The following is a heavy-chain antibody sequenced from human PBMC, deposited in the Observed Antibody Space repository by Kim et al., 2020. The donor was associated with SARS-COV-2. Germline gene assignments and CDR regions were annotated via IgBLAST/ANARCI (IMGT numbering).Heavy chain of an antibody. J-gene: IGHJ6*02. V-gene: IGHV3-30*18. CDR2: ISYDGSNK. CDR1: GFTFSSYG. D-gene: IGHD3-3*01. CDR3: AKDAKYYDFWSGYFPNPAGYYHYYYGMDV. Sequence: GGSLRLSCAASGFTFSSYGMHWVRQAPGKGLEWVAVISYDGSNKYYADSVKGRFTISRDNSKNTLYLQMNSLRAEDTAVYYCAKDAKYYDFWSGYFPNPAGYYHYYYGMDVWGQGTTVTVSS.